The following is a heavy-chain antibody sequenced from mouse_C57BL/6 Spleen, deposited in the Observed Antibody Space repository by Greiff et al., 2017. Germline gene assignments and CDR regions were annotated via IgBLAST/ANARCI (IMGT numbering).Heavy chain of an antibody. CDR2: IDPEPGGT. CDR3: TRDYRVDYFDY. V-gene: IGHV1-15*01. J-gene: IGHJ2*01. Sequence: QVQLQPSGAELVRPGASVTLSCKASGYTFTDYEMHWVKQTPVHGLEWIGAIDPEPGGTAYNQKFKGKDILTAAKSSSTAYMALRSLTSEDSAVYYCTRDYRVDYFDYWGQGTTRTVSS. CDR1: GYTFTDYE. D-gene: IGHD2-12*01.